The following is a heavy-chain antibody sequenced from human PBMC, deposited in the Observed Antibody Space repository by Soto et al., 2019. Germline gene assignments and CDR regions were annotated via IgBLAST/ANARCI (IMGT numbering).Heavy chain of an antibody. Sequence: GGSLRLSCAASGFTLSSYEMNWVRQAPGKGLEWISYISDSGNIIYYADSVGGRFTNSRDRNSLYLQMNSLRAEDTAVYFCAREEINCGGDCFALWGQGTLVTVSS. D-gene: IGHD2-21*01. CDR1: GFTLSSYE. CDR2: ISDSGNII. CDR3: AREEINCGGDCFAL. V-gene: IGHV3-48*03. J-gene: IGHJ4*02.